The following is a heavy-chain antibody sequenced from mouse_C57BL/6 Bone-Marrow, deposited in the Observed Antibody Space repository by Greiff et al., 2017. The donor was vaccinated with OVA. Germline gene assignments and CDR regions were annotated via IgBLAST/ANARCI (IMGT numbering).Heavy chain of an antibody. CDR3: ARWDYDYDYDD. J-gene: IGHJ1*03. Sequence: QVQLKQPGAELVMPGASVKLSCKASGYTFTSYWMHWVKQRPGQGLEWIGEIDPSDSYTNYTQKFKGKSTLTVDKSSSTAYMQLSSLTSEDSAVDYCARWDYDYDYDDWGTGTTVTVSS. D-gene: IGHD2-4*01. CDR2: IDPSDSYT. CDR1: GYTFTSYW. V-gene: IGHV1-69*01.